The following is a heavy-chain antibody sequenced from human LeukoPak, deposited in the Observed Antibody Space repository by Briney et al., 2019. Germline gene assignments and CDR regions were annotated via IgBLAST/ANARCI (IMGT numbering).Heavy chain of an antibody. Sequence: GSLRLSCAASGFAFTSYGIHWVRQAPGKGLEWVAFTRYDGSDKYYTDSVKGRFTISRDNSKNTVYLQMNSLRAEDTAVYYCAKRGAAAGLWSFDYWGQGTLVTVSS. V-gene: IGHV3-30*02. D-gene: IGHD6-13*01. CDR1: GFAFTSYG. CDR3: AKRGAAAGLWSFDY. J-gene: IGHJ4*02. CDR2: TRYDGSDK.